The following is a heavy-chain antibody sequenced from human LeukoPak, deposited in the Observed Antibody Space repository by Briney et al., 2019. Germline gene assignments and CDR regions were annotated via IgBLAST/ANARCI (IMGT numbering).Heavy chain of an antibody. Sequence: PGGSLRLSCAASGFTFSSYWMHWVRQAPGKGLVWVSRIKSDGSLTNYADSVRGRFTISRDDAKNTPYLQMNSLRAEDTAVYYCTREIAVVPAASLGYWGQGTLVTVSS. CDR1: GFTFSSYW. D-gene: IGHD2-2*01. V-gene: IGHV3-74*01. CDR3: TREIAVVPAASLGY. CDR2: IKSDGSLT. J-gene: IGHJ4*02.